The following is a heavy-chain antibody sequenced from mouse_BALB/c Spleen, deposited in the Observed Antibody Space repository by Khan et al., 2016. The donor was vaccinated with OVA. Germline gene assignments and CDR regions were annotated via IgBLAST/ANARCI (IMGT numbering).Heavy chain of an antibody. Sequence: QVQLQQSGAELARPGASVKMSCKASGYTFTGYSMHWIKQRPGQGLEWIGYISPSNAYTNYNQKFKDKATLTADKSSSTAYMQLSSLTSEDSAVYYGARDFHYYGSRGALDYWGQGTSVTVSS. CDR3: ARDFHYYGSRGALDY. CDR2: ISPSNAYT. V-gene: IGHV1-4*01. CDR1: GYTFTGYS. D-gene: IGHD1-1*01. J-gene: IGHJ4*01.